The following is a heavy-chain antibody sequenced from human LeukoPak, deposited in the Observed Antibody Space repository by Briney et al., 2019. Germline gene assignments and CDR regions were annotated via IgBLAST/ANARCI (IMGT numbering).Heavy chain of an antibody. CDR3: ARHGIVDSSRKYYFDY. V-gene: IGHV4-59*08. Sequence: PSETLSLTCTVSGGSTGSYYWSWIRQPPGKGLEWIGYIYYSGSTNYNPSLKSRVTISVDTSKNQFSLNLNSVTAEDTAVYFCARHGIVDSSRKYYFDYWGQGTLVTVSS. CDR2: IYYSGST. J-gene: IGHJ4*02. CDR1: GGSTGSYY. D-gene: IGHD6-13*01.